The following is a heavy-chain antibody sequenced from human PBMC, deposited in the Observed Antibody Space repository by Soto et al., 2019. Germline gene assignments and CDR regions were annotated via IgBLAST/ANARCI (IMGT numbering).Heavy chain of an antibody. CDR1: GVSFSSYY. CDR2: IHYSGST. J-gene: IGHJ3*02. D-gene: IGHD3-9*01. Sequence: QVQLQESGPGLVKPSETLSLTCTVSGVSFSSYYWSWIRQPPGKGLEWIGYIHYSGSTSYNPSLKSRVAISVDTSKNQFSLKLSSVTVADTAVYYCAKQSRPPGILPGYYLRFDIWGQGTMVTVSS. CDR3: AKQSRPPGILPGYYLRFDI. V-gene: IGHV4-59*08.